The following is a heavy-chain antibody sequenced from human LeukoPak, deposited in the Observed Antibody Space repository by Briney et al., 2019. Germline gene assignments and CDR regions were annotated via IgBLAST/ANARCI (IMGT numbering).Heavy chain of an antibody. V-gene: IGHV3-23*01. CDR3: AKASLRYFDWDAFDI. CDR2: ISASGGST. Sequence: GGSLRLSCAASGFTFSSYAMSWVRQAPGKGLEWVSAISASGGSTYYADSVKGRFTISRDNSKNTLYLQMNSLRAEDTAVYYCAKASLRYFDWDAFDIWGQGTMVTVSS. CDR1: GFTFSSYA. D-gene: IGHD3-9*01. J-gene: IGHJ3*02.